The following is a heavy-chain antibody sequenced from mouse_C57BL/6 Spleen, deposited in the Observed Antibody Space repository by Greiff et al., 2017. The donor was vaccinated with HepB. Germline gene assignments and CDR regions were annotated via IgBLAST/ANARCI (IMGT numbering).Heavy chain of an antibody. D-gene: IGHD2-3*01. CDR1: GYTFTSYW. V-gene: IGHV1-61*01. CDR2: IYPSDSET. J-gene: IGHJ4*01. CDR3: ARSGWLLPGDY. Sequence: VQLQQPGAELVRPGSSVKLSCKASGYTFTSYWMDWVKQRPGQGLEWIGNIYPSDSETHYNQKFKDKATLTVDKSSSTAYMQLSSLTSEDSAVYYCARSGWLLPGDYWGQGTSVTVSS.